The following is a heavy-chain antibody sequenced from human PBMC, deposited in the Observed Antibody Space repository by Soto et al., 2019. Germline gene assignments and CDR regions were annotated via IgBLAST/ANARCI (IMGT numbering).Heavy chain of an antibody. V-gene: IGHV3-30*18. J-gene: IGHJ3*02. Sequence: QVQLVESGGGVVQPGRSLRLSCAASGFTFSTYGMHWVRQVPGKGLEWVAVMGNDGISTFYADYVKGRFTISRDNSKNTLFLQMNSLRADDTAVYYCAKEFQWELHAFDIWGQGTMVTVSS. D-gene: IGHD1-26*01. CDR3: AKEFQWELHAFDI. CDR2: MGNDGIST. CDR1: GFTFSTYG.